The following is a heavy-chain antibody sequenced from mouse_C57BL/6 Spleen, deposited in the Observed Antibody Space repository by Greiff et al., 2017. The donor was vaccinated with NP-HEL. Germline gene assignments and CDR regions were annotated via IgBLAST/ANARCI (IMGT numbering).Heavy chain of an antibody. CDR2: IDPGSGGT. V-gene: IGHV1-54*01. J-gene: IGHJ4*01. CDR3: ASYGAYYYAMDY. CDR1: GYAFTNYL. Sequence: QVQLQQSGAELVRPGTSVTVSCKASGYAFTNYLIEWVKQRPGQGLEWIGVIDPGSGGTNYNEKFKGKATLTADKSSSTAYMQLSSLTSEDSAVYFCASYGAYYYAMDYWGQGTSVTVSS. D-gene: IGHD1-1*01.